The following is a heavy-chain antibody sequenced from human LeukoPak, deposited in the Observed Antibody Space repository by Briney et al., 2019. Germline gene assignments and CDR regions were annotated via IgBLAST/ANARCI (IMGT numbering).Heavy chain of an antibody. CDR2: INSDGSST. CDR3: ARDSGYSYGFPFDY. J-gene: IGHJ4*02. Sequence: GSLRLSCAASGFTFSSYWIHWVRQAPGKGLVWVSRINSDGSSTSYADSVKGRFTISRDNAKNTLYLQMNSLRAEDTAVYYCARDSGYSYGFPFDYWGQGTLVTASS. V-gene: IGHV3-74*01. CDR1: GFTFSSYW. D-gene: IGHD5-18*01.